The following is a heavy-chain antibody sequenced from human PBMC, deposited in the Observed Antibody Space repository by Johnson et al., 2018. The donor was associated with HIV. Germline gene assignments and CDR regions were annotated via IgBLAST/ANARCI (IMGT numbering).Heavy chain of an antibody. CDR1: GFTFSSYA. V-gene: IGHV3-23*04. Sequence: QLVESGGGLVQPGGSLRLSCAASGFTFSSYAMSWVRQAPGKGLEWVSAISGSGGSTYYADSVKGRFTISRDNSKNTLYLQMNSLRAEDRAVDYCARDRLFGSSWYGVGAFDIWGQGTMVTVSS. J-gene: IGHJ3*02. D-gene: IGHD6-13*01. CDR2: ISGSGGST. CDR3: ARDRLFGSSWYGVGAFDI.